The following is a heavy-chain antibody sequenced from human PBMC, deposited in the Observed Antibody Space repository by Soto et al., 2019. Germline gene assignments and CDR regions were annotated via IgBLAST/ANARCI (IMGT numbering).Heavy chain of an antibody. CDR2: NIPIFGTT. CDR1: GGTFNYHA. J-gene: IGHJ5*02. CDR3: VREKMREMATILRDKWFDP. Sequence: QVQLVQSGAEVKKPGSSVKVSCKASGGTFNYHAINWVRQAPGQGLEWMGGNIPIFGTTNYAQKFQGRVKITAKESTRTAYLELRSLRSEDTAVYYCVREKMREMATILRDKWFDPWGQGTLVSVSS. V-gene: IGHV1-69*01. D-gene: IGHD5-12*01.